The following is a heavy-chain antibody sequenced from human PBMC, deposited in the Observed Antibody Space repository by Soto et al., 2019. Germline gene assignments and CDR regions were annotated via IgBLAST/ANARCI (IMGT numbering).Heavy chain of an antibody. V-gene: IGHV4-59*08. Sequence: SETLSLTCTVSGGSISSYYWSWIRQPPGKGLEWIGYIYYSGSTNYNPSLKSRVTISVDTSKNQFSLKLSSVTAADTAVYYCATKLSARPDAFDIWGQGTMVTVSS. J-gene: IGHJ3*02. CDR2: IYYSGST. CDR1: GGSISSYY. CDR3: ATKLSARPDAFDI. D-gene: IGHD1-1*01.